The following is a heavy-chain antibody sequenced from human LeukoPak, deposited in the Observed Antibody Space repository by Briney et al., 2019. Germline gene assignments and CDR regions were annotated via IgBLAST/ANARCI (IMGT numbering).Heavy chain of an antibody. V-gene: IGHV3-74*01. CDR3: AXGLYDSSVP. J-gene: IGHJ5*02. CDR2: ITSDGSST. D-gene: IGHD3-22*01. CDR1: GFTFSSFW. Sequence: XLRXXCAASGFTFSSFWMHWVRQAPGKGLMWVSRITSDGSSTNYADSVKGRFTISRDNAKNTLYLQMNSLRAEDTAVYYCAXGLYDSSVPWGQGTLVTVSS.